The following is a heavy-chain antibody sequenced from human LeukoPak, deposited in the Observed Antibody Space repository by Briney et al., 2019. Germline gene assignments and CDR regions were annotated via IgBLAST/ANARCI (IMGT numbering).Heavy chain of an antibody. Sequence: SETLSLTCTVSGGSISSSSYYWGWIRQPPGKGLEWIGSIYYSGSTYYNPPLKSRVTISVDTSKNQFSLKLSSVTAADTAVYYCASGAYYYYGSGSYPREMDVWGQGTTVTVSS. CDR1: GGSISSSSYY. V-gene: IGHV4-39*01. J-gene: IGHJ6*02. CDR3: ASGAYYYYGSGSYPREMDV. D-gene: IGHD3-10*01. CDR2: IYYSGST.